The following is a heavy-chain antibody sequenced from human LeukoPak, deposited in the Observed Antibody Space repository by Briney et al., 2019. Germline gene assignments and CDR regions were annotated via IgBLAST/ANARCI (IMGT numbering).Heavy chain of an antibody. D-gene: IGHD6-13*01. V-gene: IGHV3-7*01. J-gene: IGHJ4*02. CDR1: GFTFCSYR. Sequence: GGTLRLSCAASGFTFCSYRMSWVRQAPGKGLEWVANIKQDGSEKYYVDSVKGRFTISRDNAKSSLYLQMNSLRAEDTAVYYCAREEPGAAAVNFDYWGQGTLVTVSS. CDR2: IKQDGSEK. CDR3: AREEPGAAAVNFDY.